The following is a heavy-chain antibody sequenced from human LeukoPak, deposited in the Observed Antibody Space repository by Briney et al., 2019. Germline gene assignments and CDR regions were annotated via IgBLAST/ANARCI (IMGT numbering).Heavy chain of an antibody. D-gene: IGHD1-26*01. J-gene: IGHJ4*02. CDR2: IIPIFGKA. CDR3: ASVPGGSPVSYFDY. V-gene: IGHV1-69*05. Sequence: GASVTVSCKASGCTFSSYAISWVRQAPGQGLEWMGGIIPIFGKANYAHNFQGRVTITRDESTSTVYMEVSSLRPEDTAVYYCASVPGGSPVSYFDYWGQGTLVTVSS. CDR1: GCTFSSYA.